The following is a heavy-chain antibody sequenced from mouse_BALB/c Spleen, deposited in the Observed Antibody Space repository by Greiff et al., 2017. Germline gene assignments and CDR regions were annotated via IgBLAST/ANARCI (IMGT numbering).Heavy chain of an antibody. CDR2: IYPGDGDT. V-gene: IGHV1-80*01. D-gene: IGHD2-10*02. CDR3: AREYGNAWFAY. Sequence: VQLHQSGAELVRPGSSVKISCKASGYAFSSYWMNWVKQRPGQGLEWIGQIYPGDGDTNYNGKFKGKATLTADKSSSTAYMQLSSLTSEDSAVYFCAREYGNAWFAYGGQGTLVTVSA. J-gene: IGHJ3*01. CDR1: GYAFSSYW.